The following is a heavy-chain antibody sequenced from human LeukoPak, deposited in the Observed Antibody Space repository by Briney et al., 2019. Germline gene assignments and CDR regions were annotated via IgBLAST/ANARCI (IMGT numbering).Heavy chain of an antibody. CDR2: IYYTEST. V-gene: IGHV4-39*01. J-gene: IGHJ4*02. CDR3: ARSSYYDTSGYYDY. Sequence: SETLSLTCTVSGGSISSSSHYWGWVRQPPGKRLECIGFIYYTESTYSNPSLKSRVALSIDRTKNQFSLKLSSVTAADTAVYYCARSSYYDTSGYYDYWGQGALVTVSS. D-gene: IGHD3-22*01. CDR1: GGSISSSSHY.